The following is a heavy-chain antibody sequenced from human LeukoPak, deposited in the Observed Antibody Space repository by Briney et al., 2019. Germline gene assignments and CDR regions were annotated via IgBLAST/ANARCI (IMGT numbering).Heavy chain of an antibody. Sequence: GGSLRLSCGVSGFSVTSYWMSWVRQAPGKGLEWVASLKQDGSDRYYVDSVKGRFTIARDDAKNSLYLQMNSLRAEDTAVYYCAKETLRGWFGEFAMDVWGKGTTVTISS. J-gene: IGHJ6*03. D-gene: IGHD3-10*01. CDR1: GFSVTSYW. V-gene: IGHV3-7*03. CDR2: LKQDGSDR. CDR3: AKETLRGWFGEFAMDV.